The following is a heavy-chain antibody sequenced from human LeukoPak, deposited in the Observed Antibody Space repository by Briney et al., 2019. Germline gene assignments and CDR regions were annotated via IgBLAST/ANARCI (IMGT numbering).Heavy chain of an antibody. D-gene: IGHD1-26*01. CDR1: GFTVSSNY. J-gene: IGHJ4*02. V-gene: IGHV3-66*01. CDR2: IYRGGST. CDR3: AMATWVGGLDY. Sequence: GGSLRLSRAASGFTVSSNYMSWVRQAPGQGLEWGSVIYRGGSTYYADSVKGRFTISRDNSKNTLYLQMNNLRAEDTAVYYCAMATWVGGLDYWGQGTLVTVSS.